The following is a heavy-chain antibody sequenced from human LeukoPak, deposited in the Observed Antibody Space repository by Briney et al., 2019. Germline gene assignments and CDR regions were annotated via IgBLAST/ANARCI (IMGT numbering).Heavy chain of an antibody. J-gene: IGHJ6*03. CDR2: IYYSGST. V-gene: IGHV4-39*01. D-gene: IGHD2-21*01. Sequence: SETLSLTCTVSGGSISSSDYYWGWIRQPPGKGLEWIGSIYYSGSTYYNPSLTSRVTISVDTAKNQFSPKLSSVTAADTAVYFCASCSYYYFYMDVWGKGTTVTVSS. CDR1: GGSISSSDYY. CDR3: ASCSYYYFYMDV.